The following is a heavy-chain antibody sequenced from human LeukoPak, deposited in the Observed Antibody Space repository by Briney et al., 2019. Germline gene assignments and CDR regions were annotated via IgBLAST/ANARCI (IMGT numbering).Heavy chain of an antibody. V-gene: IGHV4-59*08. D-gene: IGHD6-19*01. Sequence: SETLSLTCTVSGGSISSYYWSWIRQPPGKGLEWIGYIYYSGSTNYNPSLKSRVTISVDTSKNQFSLKLSSVTAADTAVYYCARPIRYSSGWYIFNYWGQGTLVTVSS. CDR2: IYYSGST. CDR1: GGSISSYY. CDR3: ARPIRYSSGWYIFNY. J-gene: IGHJ4*02.